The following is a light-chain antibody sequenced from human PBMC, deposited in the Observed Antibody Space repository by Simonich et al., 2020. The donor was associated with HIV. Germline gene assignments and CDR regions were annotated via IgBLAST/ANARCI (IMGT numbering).Light chain of an antibody. V-gene: IGLV2-23*01. Sequence: QSALTQPASVSGSPGQSITISCTGTSSDVGNYNLVSWYQKHPGKAPKVMIYEGNNRPSGVSNRFSGSSSGNTASLTISGRQAEDEADYYCCSYAGSSTFWVFGGGTKLTVL. CDR1: SSDVGNYNL. CDR2: EGN. J-gene: IGLJ3*02. CDR3: CSYAGSSTFWV.